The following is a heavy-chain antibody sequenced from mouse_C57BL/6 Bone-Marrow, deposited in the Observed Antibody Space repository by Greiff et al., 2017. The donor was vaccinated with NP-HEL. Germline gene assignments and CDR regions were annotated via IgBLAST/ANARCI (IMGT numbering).Heavy chain of an antibody. J-gene: IGHJ1*03. CDR3: AIYYGSSYEYFDV. Sequence: EVKLQQSGPELVKPGASVKISCKASGYTFTDYYMNWVKQSHGKSLEWIGDINPNNGGTSYNQKFKGKATLTVDKSSSTAYMELRSLTSEDSAVYYCAIYYGSSYEYFDVWGTGTTVTVSS. D-gene: IGHD1-1*01. V-gene: IGHV1-26*01. CDR1: GYTFTDYY. CDR2: INPNNGGT.